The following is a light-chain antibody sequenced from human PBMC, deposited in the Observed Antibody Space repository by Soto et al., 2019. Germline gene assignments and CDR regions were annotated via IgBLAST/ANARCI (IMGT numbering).Light chain of an antibody. V-gene: IGKV1-5*03. J-gene: IGKJ2*01. CDR1: QSISSW. Sequence: DIQMTQSPSTLSASVGDRVTITCRASQSISSWLAWYPQKPGKAPKLLIYKASSLESGVPSRFSGSGSGTEFTLSISSLQPDDCATYYCQQYNSFSTFGQGTKLEIK. CDR2: KAS. CDR3: QQYNSFST.